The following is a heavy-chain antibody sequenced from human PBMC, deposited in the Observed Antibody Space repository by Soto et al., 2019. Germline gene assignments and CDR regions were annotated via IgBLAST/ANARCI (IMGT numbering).Heavy chain of an antibody. V-gene: IGHV1-69*12. CDR2: IIPIFGTA. Sequence: QVQLVQSGAEVKKPGSSVKVSCKASGGTFSSYAISWVRQAPGQGLEWMGGIIPIFGTANYAQKFQGRVTITGDESTSTAYMELSSLRSEDTAVYYCARGRYYYDSSGYYAFDIWGQGTMVTVSS. J-gene: IGHJ3*02. D-gene: IGHD3-22*01. CDR3: ARGRYYYDSSGYYAFDI. CDR1: GGTFSSYA.